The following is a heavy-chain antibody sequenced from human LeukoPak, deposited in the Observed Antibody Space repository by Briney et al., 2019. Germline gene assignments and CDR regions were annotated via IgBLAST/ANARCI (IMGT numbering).Heavy chain of an antibody. CDR1: GYTLTELF. V-gene: IGHV1-69*13. CDR2: IIPIFGTA. Sequence: ASVKVSCKVSGYTLTELFMHWVRQAPGQGLEWMGGIIPIFGTANYAQKFQGRVTITADESTSTAYMELSSLRSEDTAVYYCATTPHYYDSSGYYFDYWGQGTLVTVSS. J-gene: IGHJ4*02. D-gene: IGHD3-22*01. CDR3: ATTPHYYDSSGYYFDY.